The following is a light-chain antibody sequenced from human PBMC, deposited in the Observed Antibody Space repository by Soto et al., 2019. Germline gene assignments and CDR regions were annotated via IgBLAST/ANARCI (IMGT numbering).Light chain of an antibody. J-gene: IGKJ4*01. CDR2: GAS. CDR3: QQYNNWPSLT. Sequence: EIMMTQSPVTLSVSPGDRATLSCRARQSVGSNLAWYQHKPGQAPRLLIYGASTRATGVPPRFSGSGSGTEFALTISSLRSEDFAVYYCQQYNNWPSLTFGGGTRVEIK. CDR1: QSVGSN. V-gene: IGKV3-15*01.